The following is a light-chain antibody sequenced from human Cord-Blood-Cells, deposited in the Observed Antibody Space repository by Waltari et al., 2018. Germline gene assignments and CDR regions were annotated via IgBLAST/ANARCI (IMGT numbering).Light chain of an antibody. CDR1: QSISSY. CDR3: QQSYSTPYT. Sequence: DIQMTQSPSSLSASVGDRVTITCRASQSISSYLNWYQQKPGKAPKLLIYAAASLQSGVPSMFSVSGSGTDFTLTISSLQPEDFATYYCQQSYSTPYTFGQGTKLEIK. V-gene: IGKV1-39*01. CDR2: AAA. J-gene: IGKJ2*01.